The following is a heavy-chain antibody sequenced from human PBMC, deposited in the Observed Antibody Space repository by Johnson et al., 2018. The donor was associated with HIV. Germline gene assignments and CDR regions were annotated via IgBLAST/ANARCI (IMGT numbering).Heavy chain of an antibody. V-gene: IGHV3-30*19. CDR3: ARFPPGERDDAFDI. CDR1: GFTFSSYG. CDR2: IWYDGSNK. J-gene: IGHJ3*02. Sequence: QVQLVESGGGVVQPGRSLRLSCAASGFTFSSYGMHWVRQAPGKGLEWVAVIWYDGSNKYYADSVKGRFTISRDNSKNTLYLQMNSLRADDTAVYYCARFPPGERDDAFDIWGQGTMVTVSS. D-gene: IGHD1-1*01.